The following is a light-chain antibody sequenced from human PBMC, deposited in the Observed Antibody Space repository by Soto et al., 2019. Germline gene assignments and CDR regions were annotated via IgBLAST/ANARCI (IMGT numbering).Light chain of an antibody. CDR3: QQYGSSPLT. CDR2: GAS. CDR1: QSVSSSY. V-gene: IGKV3-20*01. J-gene: IGKJ4*01. Sequence: EIVLTQSPGTLSFSPEEITTISCRASQSVSSSYLAWYQQKPGQAPRLLIYGASSRATGIPDRFSGSGSGTDFTLTICRLEPEDFAVYYCQQYGSSPLTFGGGTKVDI.